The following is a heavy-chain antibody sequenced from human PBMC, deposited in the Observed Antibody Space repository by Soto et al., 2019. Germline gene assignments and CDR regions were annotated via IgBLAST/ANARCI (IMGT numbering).Heavy chain of an antibody. J-gene: IGHJ4*02. CDR3: ARRTSGYFGY. V-gene: IGHV3-23*03. Sequence: EVQLLESGGGLVQPGGSLTLSCAASGFTFSDYTMSWVRQAPGKVLECVSVILSDHNTYYADSVRGRFTISRDNCNNTLYLEMNSLRAEDTAVYYCARRTSGYFGYWGQGTLVTVSS. CDR2: ILSDHNT. D-gene: IGHD6-19*01. CDR1: GFTFSDYT.